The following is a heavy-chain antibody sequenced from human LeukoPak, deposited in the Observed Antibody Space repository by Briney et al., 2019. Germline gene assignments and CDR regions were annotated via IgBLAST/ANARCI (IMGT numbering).Heavy chain of an antibody. CDR1: GFTFSSYS. D-gene: IGHD2-21*01. CDR2: ISSSSSYI. J-gene: IGHJ1*01. V-gene: IGHV3-21*04. CDR3: ARTYCGGDCYQAEYFQH. Sequence: GSLRLSCAASGFTFSSYSMNWVRQAPGKGLEWVSSISSSSSYIYYADSVKGRFTISRDNAKNSLYLQMNSLRSEDTAVYYCARTYCGGDCYQAEYFQHWGQGTLVTVSS.